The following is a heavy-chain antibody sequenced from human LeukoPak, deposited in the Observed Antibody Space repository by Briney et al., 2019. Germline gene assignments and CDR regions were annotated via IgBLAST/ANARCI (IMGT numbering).Heavy chain of an antibody. V-gene: IGHV1-46*01. CDR3: ARGRLSRWELLRRVFDY. D-gene: IGHD1-26*01. J-gene: IGHJ4*02. CDR1: GYTFTSYY. Sequence: ASVKVSCKASGYTFTSYYMHWVRQAPGQGLEWMGIINPSGGSTSYAQKFQGRVTMTRDTSTSTAYMELSSLRSEDTAVYYCARGRLSRWELLRRVFDYWGQGTLVTVSS. CDR2: INPSGGST.